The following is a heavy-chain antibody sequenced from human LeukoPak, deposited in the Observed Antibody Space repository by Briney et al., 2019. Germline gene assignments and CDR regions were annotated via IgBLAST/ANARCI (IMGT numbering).Heavy chain of an antibody. CDR1: GYTFTSYA. Sequence: ASVKVSCKASGYTFTSYAMHWVRQAPGQRLEWMGWINAGNGNTKYSQKFQGRVTITRDTSASTAYMELSSLRSEDTAVYYCARDLITLEGVFDYWGQGTLSPSPQ. D-gene: IGHD5-24*01. V-gene: IGHV1-3*01. CDR2: INAGNGNT. CDR3: ARDLITLEGVFDY. J-gene: IGHJ4*02.